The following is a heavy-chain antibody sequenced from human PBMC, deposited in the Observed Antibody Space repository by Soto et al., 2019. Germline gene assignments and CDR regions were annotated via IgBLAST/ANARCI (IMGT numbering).Heavy chain of an antibody. CDR1: GFTFSSYG. J-gene: IGHJ6*02. D-gene: IGHD6-6*01. CDR2: IWYDGSNK. Sequence: QVQLVESGGGMVQPGRSLRLSCAASGFTFSSYGMHWVRQAPGKGLEWVAVIWYDGSNKYYADSVKGRFTISRDNSKNTLYLQMNSLRAEDTAVYYCARGRAALESAYYYYGMDVWGQGTTVTVSS. CDR3: ARGRAALESAYYYYGMDV. V-gene: IGHV3-33*01.